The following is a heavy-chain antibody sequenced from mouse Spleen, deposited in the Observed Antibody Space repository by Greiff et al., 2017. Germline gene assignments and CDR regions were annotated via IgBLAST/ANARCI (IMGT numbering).Heavy chain of an antibody. D-gene: IGHD4-1*01. CDR2: IYPGSGNT. CDR1: GYTFTDYY. CDR3: ARNWDGWFAY. Sequence: VQLQPSGAELVRPGASVKLSCKASGYTFTDYYINWVKQRPGQGLEWIARIYPGSGNTYYNEKFKGKATLTAEKSSSTAYMQLSSLTSEDSAVYFCARNWDGWFAYWGQGTLVTVSA. V-gene: IGHV1-76*01. J-gene: IGHJ3*01.